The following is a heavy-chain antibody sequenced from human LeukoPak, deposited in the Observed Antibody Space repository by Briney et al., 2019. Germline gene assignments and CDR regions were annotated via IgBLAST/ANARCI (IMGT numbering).Heavy chain of an antibody. J-gene: IGHJ6*03. CDR3: ARQLEFGYYYYMDV. CDR1: GHTFTSYY. CDR2: INPSGGST. D-gene: IGHD1-1*01. Sequence: GASVKVSCKASGHTFTSYYVHWVRQAPGQGLEWMGMINPSGGSTSYAQKFQGRVAMARDTSTSTVYMELSSLRSEDTAVYYCARQLEFGYYYYMDVWGKGTTVTVSS. V-gene: IGHV1-46*03.